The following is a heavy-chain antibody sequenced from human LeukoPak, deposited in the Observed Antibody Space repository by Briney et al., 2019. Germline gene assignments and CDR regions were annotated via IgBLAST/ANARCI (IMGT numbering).Heavy chain of an antibody. V-gene: IGHV4-30-2*01. Sequence: PSQTLSLTCTVSGGSISSGGYYWSWIRQPPGKGLEWIGYIYHSGSTYYNPSLKSRVTISVDRSKNQFSLKLSSVTAADTAVYYCARHASMTTVVLFDYWGQGTLVTVSS. CDR2: IYHSGST. J-gene: IGHJ4*02. D-gene: IGHD4-23*01. CDR3: ARHASMTTVVLFDY. CDR1: GGSISSGGYY.